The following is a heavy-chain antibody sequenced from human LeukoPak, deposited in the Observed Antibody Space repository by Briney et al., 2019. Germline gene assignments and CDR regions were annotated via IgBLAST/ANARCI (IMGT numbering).Heavy chain of an antibody. D-gene: IGHD1-14*01. V-gene: IGHV4-34*01. CDR2: INHSGGT. CDR1: GGSFSGYY. CDR3: AARRGNRSYYGMDV. J-gene: IGHJ6*02. Sequence: SETLSLTCVVYGGSFSGYYWSWIRQPPGKGLEWIGEINHSGGTNYNPSLKSRVTISVDTSKNQFSLKLSSVTAADTAVYYCAARRGNRSYYGMDVWGQGTTVTVSS.